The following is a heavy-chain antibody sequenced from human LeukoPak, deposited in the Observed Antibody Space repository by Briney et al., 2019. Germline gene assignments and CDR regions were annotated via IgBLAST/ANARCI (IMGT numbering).Heavy chain of an antibody. J-gene: IGHJ4*02. CDR1: GGSFSGYY. V-gene: IGHV4-34*01. CDR3: ARVGYSSSWTPDY. D-gene: IGHD6-13*01. CDR2: INHSGST. Sequence: SETLSLNCAVYGGSFSGYYWSWIRQPPGKGLEWIGEINHSGSTNYNPSLKSRVTISVDTSKNQFSLKLSSVTAADTAVYYCARVGYSSSWTPDYWGQGTLVTVSS.